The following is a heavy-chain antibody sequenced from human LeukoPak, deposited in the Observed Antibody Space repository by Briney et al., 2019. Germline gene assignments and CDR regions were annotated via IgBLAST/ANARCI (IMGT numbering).Heavy chain of an antibody. V-gene: IGHV1-69*05. J-gene: IGHJ4*02. CDR3: ARDSYGSGTARY. CDR1: GYTFTSYG. D-gene: IGHD3-10*01. Sequence: SVKVSCKASGYTFTSYGISWVRQAPGQGLEWMGGIIPIFGTANYAQKFQGRVTITTDESTSTAYMELSSLRSEDTAVYYCARDSYGSGTARYWGQGTLVTVSS. CDR2: IIPIFGTA.